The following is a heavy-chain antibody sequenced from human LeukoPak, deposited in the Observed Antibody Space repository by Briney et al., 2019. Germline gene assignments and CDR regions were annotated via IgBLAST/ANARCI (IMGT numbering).Heavy chain of an antibody. CDR1: GGSISSSSYY. D-gene: IGHD4-17*01. V-gene: IGHV4-39*07. CDR3: ARARTNGDPFDY. Sequence: SETLSLTCTVSGGSISSSSYYWGWIRQPPGKGLEWIGSIYYSGSTYYNPSLKSRVTISLDTSKNQFSLKLSSVTAADTAVYYCARARTNGDPFDYWGQGTLVTVSS. J-gene: IGHJ4*02. CDR2: IYYSGST.